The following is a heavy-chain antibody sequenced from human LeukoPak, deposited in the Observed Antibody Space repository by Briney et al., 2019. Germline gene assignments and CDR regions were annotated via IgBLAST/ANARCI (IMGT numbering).Heavy chain of an antibody. J-gene: IGHJ4*02. D-gene: IGHD6-13*01. CDR3: ARDRDSSSSWYSDY. CDR2: IIPILGIA. CDR1: GGTFSSYT. Sequence: GASVKVSCKASGGTFSSYTISWVRQAPGQGLEWMGRIIPILGIANYAQKFQGRVTITADKSTSTAYMELSSLRSDDTAVYYCARDRDSSSSWYSDYWGQGTLVTVSS. V-gene: IGHV1-69*04.